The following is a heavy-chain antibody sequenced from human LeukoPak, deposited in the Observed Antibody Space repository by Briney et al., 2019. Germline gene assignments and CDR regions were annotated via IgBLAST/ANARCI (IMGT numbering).Heavy chain of an antibody. CDR1: GGSISSSDYF. CDR2: INSRGST. Sequence: SETLSLTCTASGGSISSSDYFWSWIRQPAGKGLEWIGRINSRGSTNYNPSLKSRVTLSVDTSKNQFSLKLPSVTVADTAVYYCARYRLGWFDPWGQGTLVTVSS. J-gene: IGHJ5*02. V-gene: IGHV4-61*02. D-gene: IGHD6-25*01. CDR3: ARYRLGWFDP.